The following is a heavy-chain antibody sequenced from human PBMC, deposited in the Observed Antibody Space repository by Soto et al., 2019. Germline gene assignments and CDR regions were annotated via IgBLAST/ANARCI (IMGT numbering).Heavy chain of an antibody. CDR1: GYTFTGYY. CDR3: ARAGYCSSTSCYYYYGMDV. J-gene: IGHJ6*02. Sequence: QVQLVQSGAEVKKPGASVKVSCKASGYTFTGYYMHWVRQAPGQGLEWMGWINPNSGGTNYAQKFQGWVTMTRDTSISTAYMELSRLRSDDTAVYYCARAGYCSSTSCYYYYGMDVWGQGTTVTVSS. V-gene: IGHV1-2*04. CDR2: INPNSGGT. D-gene: IGHD2-2*01.